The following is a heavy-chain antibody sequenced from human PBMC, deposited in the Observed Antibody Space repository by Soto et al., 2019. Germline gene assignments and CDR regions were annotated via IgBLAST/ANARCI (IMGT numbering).Heavy chain of an antibody. CDR3: ARGHPSSDGTTHDY. Sequence: EVPLVESGGDLVQPGGSLRLSCAASGFTFSPFWMHWVRQAPGKGLMWVSRIHGTGAYTNYADSVKGRFTISRDNAKSTLYLQMDILRVNDTAVYYCARGHPSSDGTTHDYWGQGTLVTVS. CDR1: GFTFSPFW. J-gene: IGHJ4*02. CDR2: IHGTGAYT. V-gene: IGHV3-74*01.